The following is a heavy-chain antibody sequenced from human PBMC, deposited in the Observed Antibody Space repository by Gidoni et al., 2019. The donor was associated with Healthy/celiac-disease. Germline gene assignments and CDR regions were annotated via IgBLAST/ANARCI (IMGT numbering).Heavy chain of an antibody. D-gene: IGHD1-26*01. CDR1: GGTFSSYA. CDR2: IIPILGIA. J-gene: IGHJ4*02. CDR3: ARGVGAEMYYFDY. V-gene: IGHV1-69*04. Sequence: QVQLVQSGAEVKKPGSSVKVSCKASGGTFSSYAISGVRQAPGQGLEWMGGIIPILGIANYAQKFQGRVTIPADKSTSTAYMELSSLRSEDTAVYYCARGVGAEMYYFDYWGQGTLVTVSS.